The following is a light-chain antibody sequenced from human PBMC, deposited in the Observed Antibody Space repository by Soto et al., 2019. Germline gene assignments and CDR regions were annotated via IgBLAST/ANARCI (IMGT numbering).Light chain of an antibody. J-gene: IGLJ2*01. V-gene: IGLV2-8*01. CDR3: SSFVGSPVV. CDR1: SSDVGDYNY. CDR2: EVS. Sequence: QSVPTQPPSASGSPGQSVTIPCTGTSSDVGDYNYVSWYQQHPGKVPKLLIYEVSKRTSGVPDRFSGSKSGNTASLTVSGLQAEDEADYYCSSFVGSPVVFGGGTKLTVL.